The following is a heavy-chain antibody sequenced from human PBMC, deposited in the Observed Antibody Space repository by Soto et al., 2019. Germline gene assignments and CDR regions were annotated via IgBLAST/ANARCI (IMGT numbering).Heavy chain of an antibody. CDR1: GFTFRSAW. Sequence: GGSLRLSCTASGFTFRSAWMTWVRQAPGKGLEWVANIRQDGRELYYVDSVKGRFTISRDNGKNSLYLQMNSLRAEDTAVYYCARDTRGAFDSWGQGTLVTVSS. CDR2: IRQDGREL. CDR3: ARDTRGAFDS. V-gene: IGHV3-7*01. J-gene: IGHJ4*02. D-gene: IGHD3-10*01.